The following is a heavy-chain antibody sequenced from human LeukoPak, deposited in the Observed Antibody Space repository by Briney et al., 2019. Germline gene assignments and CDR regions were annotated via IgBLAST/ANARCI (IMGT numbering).Heavy chain of an antibody. Sequence: GGSLRLSCAASGFTFSSYGMHWVRQAPGKGLEWVAVISYDGSNKYYADSVRGRFTISRDNSKNTLYLQMNSLRAEDTAVYYCAKDGCNGGSCYYDYWGQGTLVTVSS. CDR2: ISYDGSNK. CDR1: GFTFSSYG. CDR3: AKDGCNGGSCYYDY. J-gene: IGHJ4*02. V-gene: IGHV3-30*18. D-gene: IGHD2-15*01.